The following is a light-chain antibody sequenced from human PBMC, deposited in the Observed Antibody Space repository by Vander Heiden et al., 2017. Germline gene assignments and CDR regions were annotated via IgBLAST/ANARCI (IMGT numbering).Light chain of an antibody. J-gene: IGKJ1*01. CDR2: AAS. CDR1: QSISSF. Sequence: DIQMTQSPSSLSASVGDRVTITCRASQSISSFLNWYQHKPGKAPKLLISAASSLQSGAPSRFSGSGSGTDFTLTISRLQPEDFATYYCQQNDSTPQTFGQGTKVEIK. V-gene: IGKV1-39*01. CDR3: QQNDSTPQT.